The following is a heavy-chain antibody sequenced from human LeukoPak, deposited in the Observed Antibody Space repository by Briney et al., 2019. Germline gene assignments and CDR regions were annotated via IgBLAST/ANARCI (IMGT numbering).Heavy chain of an antibody. CDR1: GGSISSNY. CDR3: ARALSSTTKPSVYYYMDV. CDR2: ISYSGST. V-gene: IGHV4-59*08. Sequence: SETLSLTCTVSGGSISSNYWSWIRQPPGKGLEWIGYISYSGSTNYNPSLKSRITISVDTSKNHFSLKLSSVTAADTAVYYCARALSSTTKPSVYYYMDVWGKGTTVTVSS. J-gene: IGHJ6*03. D-gene: IGHD1-1*01.